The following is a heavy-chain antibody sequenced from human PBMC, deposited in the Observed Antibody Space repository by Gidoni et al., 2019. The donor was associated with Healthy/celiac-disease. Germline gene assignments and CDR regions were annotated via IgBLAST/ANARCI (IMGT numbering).Heavy chain of an antibody. Sequence: QVQPVESGRGVAEPGRSLSRSCAASGFTFSTYGRHGVRRAPGKGLEWVAVIWYDGSNISYADSVKGRFTSSRDNSKNTLYLQLNSLRAEDTAVYYCARGRPYYYDSSGYPFDYWGQGTLVTVSS. J-gene: IGHJ4*02. CDR2: IWYDGSNI. V-gene: IGHV3-33*01. D-gene: IGHD3-22*01. CDR1: GFTFSTYG. CDR3: ARGRPYYYDSSGYPFDY.